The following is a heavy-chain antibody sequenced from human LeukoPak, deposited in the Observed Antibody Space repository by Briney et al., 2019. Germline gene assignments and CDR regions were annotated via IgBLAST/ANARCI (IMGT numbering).Heavy chain of an antibody. CDR1: GYTFTSYD. CDR2: MNPNSGNT. Sequence: ASVKVSCKASGYTFTSYDINWVRQATGQGLEWMGWMNPNSGNTGYAQKFQGRVTITRDTSASTAYMELSSLRSEDTAVYYCARDTCGGDCYSYDYWGQGTLVTVSS. CDR3: ARDTCGGDCYSYDY. D-gene: IGHD2-21*02. J-gene: IGHJ4*02. V-gene: IGHV1-8*01.